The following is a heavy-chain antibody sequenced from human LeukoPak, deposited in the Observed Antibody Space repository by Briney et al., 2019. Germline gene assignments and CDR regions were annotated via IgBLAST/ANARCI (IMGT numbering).Heavy chain of an antibody. D-gene: IGHD3-22*01. CDR1: GGSFSGYY. J-gene: IGHJ5*02. V-gene: IGHV4-34*01. CDR3: ARGRVYYDSSGTNWFDP. Sequence: KPSETLSLTCAVYGGSFSGYYWSWIRQPPGKGLEWIGEINHSGSTNYNPSLKSRVTISVDTSKNQFSLKLSSVTAADTAVYYCARGRVYYDSSGTNWFDPWGQGTLVTVSS. CDR2: INHSGST.